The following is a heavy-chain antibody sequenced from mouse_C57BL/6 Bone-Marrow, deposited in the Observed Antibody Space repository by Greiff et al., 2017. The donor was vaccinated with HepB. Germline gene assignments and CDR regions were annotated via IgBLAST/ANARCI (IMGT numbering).Heavy chain of an antibody. CDR2: IDPENGDT. V-gene: IGHV14-4*01. J-gene: IGHJ1*03. CDR1: GFNIKDDY. D-gene: IGHD1-1*01. CDR3: TLLRRPRCDV. Sequence: VQLQQSGAELVRPGASVKLSCTASGFNIKDDYMHWVKQRPEQGLEWIGWIDPENGDTEYASKFQGKATITADTSSNTAYLQLSSLTSEDTAVYYCTLLRRPRCDVWGTGTTVTVSS.